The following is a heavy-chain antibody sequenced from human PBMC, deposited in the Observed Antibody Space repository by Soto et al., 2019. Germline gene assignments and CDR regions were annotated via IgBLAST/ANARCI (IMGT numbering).Heavy chain of an antibody. CDR2: ISSSSSYI. CDR3: ARDISPTVTTDAFDI. V-gene: IGHV3-21*01. D-gene: IGHD4-4*01. Sequence: EVQLVESGGGLVKPGGSLRLSCAASGFTFSSYSMNWVRQAPGKGLEWVSSISSSSSYIYYADSVKGRFTISRDNAKNSLYLQMNSLRAEDTAVYYCARDISPTVTTDAFDIWGQGTMVTVSS. J-gene: IGHJ3*02. CDR1: GFTFSSYS.